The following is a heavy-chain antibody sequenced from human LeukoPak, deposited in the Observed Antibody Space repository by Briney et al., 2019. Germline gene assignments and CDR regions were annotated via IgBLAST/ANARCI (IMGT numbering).Heavy chain of an antibody. Sequence: GGSLRLSCAASGFTFSSYAMSWVRQAPGKGLERVSAISGSGGSTYYADSVKGRFTISRDNSKNTLYLQMNSLRAEDTAVYYCANMAYYYDSSGYDDAFDIWGQGTMVTVSS. CDR3: ANMAYYYDSSGYDDAFDI. J-gene: IGHJ3*02. V-gene: IGHV3-23*01. D-gene: IGHD3-22*01. CDR1: GFTFSSYA. CDR2: ISGSGGST.